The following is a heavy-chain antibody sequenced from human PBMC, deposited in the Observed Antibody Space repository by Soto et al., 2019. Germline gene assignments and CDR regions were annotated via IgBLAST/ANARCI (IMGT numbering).Heavy chain of an antibody. Sequence: EVQLVESGGDLVQPGGSLRLSCAASAFTFSNYWMHWVRQAPGKGLVWVSRINGDGSSTIYADSVKGRFTISRDNAKNTLYLQMNSLRAEDTAVYYCASDDYVLRFDPWGQGTLVTVSS. CDR3: ASDDYVLRFDP. J-gene: IGHJ5*02. V-gene: IGHV3-74*01. CDR2: INGDGSST. CDR1: AFTFSNYW. D-gene: IGHD3-10*02.